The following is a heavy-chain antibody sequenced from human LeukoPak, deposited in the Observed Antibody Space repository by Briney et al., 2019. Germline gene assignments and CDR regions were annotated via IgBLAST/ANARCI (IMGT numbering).Heavy chain of an antibody. CDR2: INPNSGGT. Sequence: ASVKVSCKASGYTFTVYYMHWVRQAPGQGLEWMGWINPNSGGTNYAQKFQGRVTMTRDTSISTAYMELSRLRSDDTAVYYCARPSHYYDSSGYYDYFDYWGQGTLVTVSS. V-gene: IGHV1-2*02. CDR1: GYTFTVYY. J-gene: IGHJ4*02. CDR3: ARPSHYYDSSGYYDYFDY. D-gene: IGHD3-22*01.